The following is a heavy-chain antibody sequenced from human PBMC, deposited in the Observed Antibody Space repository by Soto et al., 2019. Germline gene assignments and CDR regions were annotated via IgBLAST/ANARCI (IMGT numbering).Heavy chain of an antibody. D-gene: IGHD6-19*01. CDR2: IIPIFGAA. Sequence: QVQLVQSGTEVKKPGSSVKFSCKASGGTFSNYAVSWVRQAPGQGLEWMGGIIPIFGAAKYAQKFHGRVTISADESTITAYMELTSLRSEDTAVYYCARDRALTGQWLVMSGWDYYGMNVCGQGTTVTVAS. CDR3: ARDRALTGQWLVMSGWDYYGMNV. CDR1: GGTFSNYA. J-gene: IGHJ6*02. V-gene: IGHV1-69*12.